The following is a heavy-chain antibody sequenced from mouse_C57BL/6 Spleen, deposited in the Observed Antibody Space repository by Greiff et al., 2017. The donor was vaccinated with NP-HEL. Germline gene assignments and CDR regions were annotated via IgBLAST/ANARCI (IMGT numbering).Heavy chain of an antibody. V-gene: IGHV1-18*01. Sequence: EVQLQQSGPELVKPGASVKIPCKASGYTFTDYNMDWVKQSHGKSLEWIGDINPNNGGTIYNQKFKGKATLTVDKSSSTAYMELRSLTSEDTAVYYCARYHYDYISAWFAYWGQGTLVTVSA. CDR2: INPNNGGT. CDR3: ARYHYDYISAWFAY. D-gene: IGHD2-4*01. CDR1: GYTFTDYN. J-gene: IGHJ3*01.